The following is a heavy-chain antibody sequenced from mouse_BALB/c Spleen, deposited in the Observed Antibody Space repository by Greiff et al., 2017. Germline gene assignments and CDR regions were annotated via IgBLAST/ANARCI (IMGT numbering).Heavy chain of an antibody. D-gene: IGHD1-1*02. Sequence: EVKLQESGAELVRSGASVKLSCTASGFNIKDYYMHWVKQRPELGLEWIGWIDPENGDTEYAPKFQGKATMTADTSSNTAYLQLSSLTSEDTAVYYCNNYDYDAMDYWGQGTSVTVSS. CDR1: GFNIKDYY. V-gene: IGHV14-4*02. CDR2: IDPENGDT. J-gene: IGHJ4*01. CDR3: NNYDYDAMDY.